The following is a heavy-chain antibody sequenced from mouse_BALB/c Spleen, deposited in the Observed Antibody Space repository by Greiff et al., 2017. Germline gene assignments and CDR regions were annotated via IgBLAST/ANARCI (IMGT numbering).Heavy chain of an antibody. CDR2: IYPSDSYT. CDR1: GYTFTSYW. V-gene: IGHV1-69*02. J-gene: IGHJ4*01. Sequence: QVQLQQPGAELVRPGASVKLSCKASGYTFTSYWINWVKQRPGQGLEWIGNIYPSDSYTNYNQKFKDKATLTVDKSSSTAYMQLSSPTSEDSAVYYCTRYDCDGGAMVYWGQGTSVTVSS. CDR3: TRYDCDGGAMVY. D-gene: IGHD2-4*01.